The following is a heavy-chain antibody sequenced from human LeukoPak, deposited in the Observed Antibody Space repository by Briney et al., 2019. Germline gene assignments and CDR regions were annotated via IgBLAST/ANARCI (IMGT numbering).Heavy chain of an antibody. D-gene: IGHD1-7*01. J-gene: IGHJ5*02. CDR2: ISYDGSNK. CDR3: ARERNYGWFDP. V-gene: IGHV3-30*03. CDR1: GFTFSSYG. Sequence: PGGSLRLSCAASGFTFSSYGMHWVRQAPGKGLEWVAVISYDGSNKYYADSVKGRFTISRDNSKNTLYLQMNSLRAEDTAVYYCARERNYGWFDPWGQGTLVTVSS.